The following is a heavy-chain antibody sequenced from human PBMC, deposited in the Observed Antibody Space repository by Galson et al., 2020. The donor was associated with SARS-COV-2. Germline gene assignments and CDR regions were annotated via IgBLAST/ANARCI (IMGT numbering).Heavy chain of an antibody. V-gene: IGHV4-30-2*01. CDR2: IYHRGST. CDR1: GGSISSGGYS. CDR3: ARGLDDTGRFNGWDY. D-gene: IGHD1-26*01. Sequence: SETLSLTCAVSGGSISSGGYSWTWIRQPPGKGLEWIGYIYHRGSTNYNPSLKSRVTISVDTSKNQFSLKLSSVTAADTAVYYCARGLDDTGRFNGWDYWGQGTLVTVSS. J-gene: IGHJ4*02.